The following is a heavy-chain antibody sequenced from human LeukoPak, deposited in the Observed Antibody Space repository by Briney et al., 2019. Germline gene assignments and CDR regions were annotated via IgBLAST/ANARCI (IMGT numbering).Heavy chain of an antibody. CDR3: ARVVGATSLGFDY. Sequence: SQTLSLTCAISGXSVSSKSSAWNWSRQSPSRGLEWLGRTYYRPKWYNDYAVSVKSRITINPDTSKNKFSLQLNSVTPEDTAVYYCARVVGATSLGFDYWGQGTLVTVSS. D-gene: IGHD1-26*01. CDR2: TYYRPKWYN. V-gene: IGHV6-1*01. J-gene: IGHJ4*02. CDR1: GXSVSSKSSA.